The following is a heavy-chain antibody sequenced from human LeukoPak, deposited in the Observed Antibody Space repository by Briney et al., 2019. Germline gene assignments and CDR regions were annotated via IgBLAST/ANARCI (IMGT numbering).Heavy chain of an antibody. CDR1: GFTFSSYW. D-gene: IGHD3-22*01. Sequence: PGGSLRLSCAASGFTFSSYWMHWVRQAPGKGLVWVSRIKSDGSTNYADSVKGRFTISRDNGKNTVSLQMNSLRAEDTGVYYCARAPSEIGGYYPEYFRHWGQGTLVTVSS. CDR3: ARAPSEIGGYYPEYFRH. CDR2: IKSDGST. V-gene: IGHV3-74*01. J-gene: IGHJ1*01.